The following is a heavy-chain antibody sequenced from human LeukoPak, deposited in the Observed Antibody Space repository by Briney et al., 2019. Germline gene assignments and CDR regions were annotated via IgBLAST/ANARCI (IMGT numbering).Heavy chain of an antibody. D-gene: IGHD3-10*01. J-gene: IGHJ4*02. CDR1: GFTFSSYA. Sequence: GGSLRLSCAASGFTFSSYAMSWVRQAPGTGLELVSAINVGGGTTYYADSVKGRFTMSRDNSKNTVYLQMNSLRAEDTAIYHCAKGGGSGNYYHKSDYWGQGTLVTVSS. CDR2: INVGGGTT. V-gene: IGHV3-23*01. CDR3: AKGGGSGNYYHKSDY.